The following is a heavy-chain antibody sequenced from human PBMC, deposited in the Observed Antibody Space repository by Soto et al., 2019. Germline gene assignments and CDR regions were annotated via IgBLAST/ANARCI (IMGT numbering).Heavy chain of an antibody. CDR2: IIPIFGTA. CDR1: GGTFSSYA. CDR3: ARGFAGSSSYNYYYYGMDV. Sequence: SVKVSCKASGGTFSSYAISWVRQAPGQGLEWMGGIIPIFGTANYAQKFQGRVTITADESTSTAYMELSSLRSEDTAVYYCARGFAGSSSYNYYYYGMDVWGQGTTVTVSS. J-gene: IGHJ6*02. V-gene: IGHV1-69*13. D-gene: IGHD6-13*01.